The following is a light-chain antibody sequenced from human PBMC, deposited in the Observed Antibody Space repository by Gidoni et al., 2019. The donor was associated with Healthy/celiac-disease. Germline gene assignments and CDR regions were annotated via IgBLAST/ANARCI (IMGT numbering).Light chain of an antibody. Sequence: DIQMTQSPSSLSASVGDRVTITCRASQSISSYLNWYQQKPGKAPKLLIYAASSLQSGVPSRFSGSGSGTDYTLTISSLQPEDFDTYYCQQSYSTPLLTFGGGTKVEIK. V-gene: IGKV1-39*01. CDR2: AAS. J-gene: IGKJ4*01. CDR1: QSISSY. CDR3: QQSYSTPLLT.